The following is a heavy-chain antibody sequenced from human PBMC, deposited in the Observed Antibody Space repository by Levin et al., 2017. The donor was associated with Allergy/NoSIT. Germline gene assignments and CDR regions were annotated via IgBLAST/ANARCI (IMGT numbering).Heavy chain of an antibody. Sequence: GGSLRLSCAASGFTFSSYAMSWVRQAPGKGLEWVSAISGSGGSTYYADSVKGRFTISRDNSKNTLYLQMNSLRAEDTAVYYCAKGLTWEPPFTSGTYYYGMDVWGQGTTVTVSS. V-gene: IGHV3-23*01. D-gene: IGHD1-14*01. J-gene: IGHJ6*02. CDR3: AKGLTWEPPFTSGTYYYGMDV. CDR1: GFTFSSYA. CDR2: ISGSGGST.